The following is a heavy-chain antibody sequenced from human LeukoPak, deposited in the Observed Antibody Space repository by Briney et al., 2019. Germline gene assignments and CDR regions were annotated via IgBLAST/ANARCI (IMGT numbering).Heavy chain of an antibody. CDR1: GYTFSGYS. CDR3: ARDRRTGTTGY. V-gene: IGHV3-21*01. CDR2: ISSSSSYI. D-gene: IGHD1-1*01. Sequence: NSGGSVRLSCAASGYTFSGYSMNWDRQAPGKGLEWVSSISSSSSYIYYADSVKGRFTISRDNAKNSLYLQMNSLRAEDTAVYYCARDRRTGTTGYWGQGTLGTVSS. J-gene: IGHJ4*02.